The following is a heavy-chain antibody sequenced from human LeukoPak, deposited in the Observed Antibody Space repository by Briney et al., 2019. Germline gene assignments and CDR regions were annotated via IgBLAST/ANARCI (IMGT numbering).Heavy chain of an antibody. D-gene: IGHD6-13*01. CDR3: AKDMISYSSSWYDY. J-gene: IGHJ4*02. Sequence: SGGSLRLSCAASGFTFDDYAMHWVRQAPGRGLEWVSGISWNSGSIGYADSVKGRFTISRDNAKNSLYLQMNSLRAEDTALYYCAKDMISYSSSWYDYWGQGTLVTVFS. V-gene: IGHV3-9*01. CDR2: ISWNSGSI. CDR1: GFTFDDYA.